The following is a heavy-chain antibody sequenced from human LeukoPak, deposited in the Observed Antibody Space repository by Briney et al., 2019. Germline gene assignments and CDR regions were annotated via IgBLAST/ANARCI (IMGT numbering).Heavy chain of an antibody. J-gene: IGHJ4*02. CDR3: AHSSPYSSGWYSYNYYFDY. Sequence: SGPTLVNPTQTLTLTCTFSGFSLSTSGVGVGWIRQPPGKALEWLALIYWDDDKRYSPSLKSRLTITKDTSKNQVVLTMTNMDPVDTATYYCAHSSPYSSGWYSYNYYFDYWGQGTLVTVSS. V-gene: IGHV2-5*02. CDR1: GFSLSTSGVG. D-gene: IGHD6-19*01. CDR2: IYWDDDK.